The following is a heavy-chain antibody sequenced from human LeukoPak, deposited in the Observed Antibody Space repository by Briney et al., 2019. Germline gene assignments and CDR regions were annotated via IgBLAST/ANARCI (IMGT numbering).Heavy chain of an antibody. V-gene: IGHV3-30*18. CDR3: AKGEYYYDSSGYSLPFDY. Sequence: GSLRLSCAASGFTFSSYGMHWVRQAPGKGLEWVAVISYDGSNKYYADSVKGRFTISRDNSKNTLYLQMNSLRAEDTAVYYCAKGEYYYDSSGYSLPFDYWGQGTLVTVSS. CDR2: ISYDGSNK. J-gene: IGHJ4*02. CDR1: GFTFSSYG. D-gene: IGHD3-22*01.